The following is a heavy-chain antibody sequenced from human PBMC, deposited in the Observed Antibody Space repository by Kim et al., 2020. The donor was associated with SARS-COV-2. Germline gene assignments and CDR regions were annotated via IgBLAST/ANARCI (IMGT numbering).Heavy chain of an antibody. J-gene: IGHJ4*02. D-gene: IGHD4-17*01. CDR3: VRDLGSTTALFDY. V-gene: IGHV3-48*03. Sequence: YADSVKGRFTIARVDAKNSRYLQMNSRRAEDTAVYYCVRDLGSTTALFDYWGQGTLVTVSS.